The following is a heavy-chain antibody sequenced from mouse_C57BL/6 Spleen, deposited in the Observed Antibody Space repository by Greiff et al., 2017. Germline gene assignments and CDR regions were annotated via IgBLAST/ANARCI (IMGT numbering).Heavy chain of an antibody. CDR3: ARHGDYYGSSYGYFDV. CDR2: ISSGGSYT. CDR1: GFTFSSYG. V-gene: IGHV5-6*01. J-gene: IGHJ1*03. Sequence: VQLQQSGGDLVKPGGSLKLSCAASGFTFSSYGMSWVRQTPDKRLEWVATISSGGSYTYYPDSVKGRFTISRDNAKNTLYLQMSSLKSEDTAMYYCARHGDYYGSSYGYFDVWGTGTTVTVSS. D-gene: IGHD1-1*01.